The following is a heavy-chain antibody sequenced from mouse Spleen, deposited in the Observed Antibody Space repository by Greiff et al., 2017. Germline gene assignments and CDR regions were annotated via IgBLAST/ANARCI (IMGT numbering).Heavy chain of an antibody. CDR3: AREGFAY. V-gene: IGHV1-69*01. CDR1: GYTFTSYW. CDR2: IDPSDSYT. J-gene: IGHJ3*01. Sequence: VQLHQPGAELVMPGASVKLSCKASGYTFTSYWMHWVKQRPGQGLEWIGEIDPSDSYTNYNQKFKGKATLTVDKSSSTAYMQLSSLTSEDSAVYYCAREGFAYWGQGTLVTVSA.